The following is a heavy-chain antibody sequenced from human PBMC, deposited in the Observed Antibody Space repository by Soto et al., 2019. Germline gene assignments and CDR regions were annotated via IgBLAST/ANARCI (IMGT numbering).Heavy chain of an antibody. CDR1: GFTFSSYA. CDR2: ISSNGGST. J-gene: IGHJ6*02. CDR3: GKEYPYSSSWRYYYYYYGTDV. Sequence: GGSLRLSCSASGFTFSSYAMHWVRQAPGKGLEYVSAISSNGGSTYYADSVKGRFTISRDNSKNTLYLQMSSLRAEDTAVYYCGKEYPYSSSWRYYYYYYGTDVWGQGTTVTGSS. V-gene: IGHV3-64D*08. D-gene: IGHD6-13*01.